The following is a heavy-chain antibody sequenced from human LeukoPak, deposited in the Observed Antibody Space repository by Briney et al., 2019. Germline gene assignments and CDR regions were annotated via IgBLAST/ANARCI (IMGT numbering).Heavy chain of an antibody. Sequence: GGSLRLSCAASGFTFGNYAMHWVRQAPGKGLEWVSSISTTSNYIYYADSVKGRFTISRDNAKNSLHLQMNSLRAEDTAVYYCARNPTTGQTGFDPWGQGTLVTVSS. D-gene: IGHD1-14*01. J-gene: IGHJ5*02. V-gene: IGHV3-21*01. CDR2: ISTTSNYI. CDR3: ARNPTTGQTGFDP. CDR1: GFTFGNYA.